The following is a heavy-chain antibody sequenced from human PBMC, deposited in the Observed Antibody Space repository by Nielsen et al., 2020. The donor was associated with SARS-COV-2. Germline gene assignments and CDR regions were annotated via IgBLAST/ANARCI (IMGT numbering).Heavy chain of an antibody. CDR2: MNPNSGNT. J-gene: IGHJ4*02. CDR3: ARESFRDYYDSSGYYWKDY. V-gene: IGHV1-8*01. D-gene: IGHD3-22*01. Sequence: WVRQAPGQGLEWMGWMNPNSGNTGYAQKFQGRVTMTRDTSISTAYMELSSLRSEDTAVYYCARESFRDYYDSSGYYWKDYWGQGTLVTVSS.